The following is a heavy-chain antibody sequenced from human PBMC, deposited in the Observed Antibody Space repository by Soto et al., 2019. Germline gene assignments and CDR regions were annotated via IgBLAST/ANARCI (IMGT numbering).Heavy chain of an antibody. V-gene: IGHV3-30-3*01. CDR1: GFTFSSYA. Sequence: QVQLVESGGGVVQPGRSLRLSCTPSGFTFSSYAMHWVRQAPGKGLEWVTLISYDGSNKYYADSVKGRFTISRDNSKNTLDLQMNSLRVDDTAVYYCARTTAIFCPCDYWGQGTVVTVCS. D-gene: IGHD3-3*01. CDR2: ISYDGSNK. CDR3: ARTTAIFCPCDY. J-gene: IGHJ4*02.